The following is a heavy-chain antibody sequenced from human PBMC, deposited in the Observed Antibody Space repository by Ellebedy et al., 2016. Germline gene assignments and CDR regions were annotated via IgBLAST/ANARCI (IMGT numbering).Heavy chain of an antibody. CDR1: GGSISSGGYY. CDR3: ARALSSSSGWFDP. CDR2: IYYSGST. V-gene: IGHV4-31*03. Sequence: LRLSCTVSGGSISSGGYYWSWIRQHPGKGLEWIGYIYYSGSTYYNPSLKSRVTISVDTSKNQFSLKLSSVTAADTAVYYCARALSSSSGWFDPWGQGTLVTVSS. J-gene: IGHJ5*02. D-gene: IGHD6-6*01.